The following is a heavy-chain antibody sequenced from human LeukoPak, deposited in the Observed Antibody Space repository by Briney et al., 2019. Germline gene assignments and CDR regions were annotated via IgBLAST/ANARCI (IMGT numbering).Heavy chain of an antibody. CDR2: ISDDGSSE. D-gene: IGHD1-14*01. CDR1: GFTFSTYA. V-gene: IGHV3-30-3*01. CDR3: ARGAPHEEILDHFDP. J-gene: IGHJ5*02. Sequence: PGRSLRLSCAASGFTFSTYAMHWVRQAPGKGLEWVAVISDDGSSEYYADSVKGRFTISRDNSKNTLYLQMNSLRAEDTAVYYCARGAPHEEILDHFDPWGQGTLVTVSS.